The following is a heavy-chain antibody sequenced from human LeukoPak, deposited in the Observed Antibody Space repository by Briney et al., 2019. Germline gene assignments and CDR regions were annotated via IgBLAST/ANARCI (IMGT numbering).Heavy chain of an antibody. CDR1: GGTFSSYA. CDR3: ARVGADYDFWSGYKRAFDI. D-gene: IGHD3-3*01. J-gene: IGHJ3*02. CDR2: ISAYNGNT. V-gene: IGHV1-18*01. Sequence: ASVKVSCKASGGTFSSYAISWVRQAPGQGLEWMGWISAYNGNTNYAQKLQGRVTMTTDTSTSTAYMELRSLRSDDTAVYYCARVGADYDFWSGYKRAFDIWGQGTMVTVSS.